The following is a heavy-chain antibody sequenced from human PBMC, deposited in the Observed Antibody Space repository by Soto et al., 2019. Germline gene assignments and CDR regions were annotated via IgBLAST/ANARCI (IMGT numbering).Heavy chain of an antibody. V-gene: IGHV2-5*02. CDR1: GLSLTTSGVG. CDR3: AHHPYYGLGSYSFDY. CDR2: IYWDDDK. D-gene: IGHD3-10*01. J-gene: IGHJ4*02. Sequence: QITLKESGPTLVRPTQTLTLTCTFSGLSLTTSGVGVGWIRQPPGMALEWLAVIYWDDDKRYCSSLKSRLTITKDTSNNQVVITMTNMEPVDTATYYCAHHPYYGLGSYSFDYWGQGTLVTVSS.